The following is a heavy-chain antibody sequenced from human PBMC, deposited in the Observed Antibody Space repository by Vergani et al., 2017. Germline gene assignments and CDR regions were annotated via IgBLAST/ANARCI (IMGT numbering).Heavy chain of an antibody. V-gene: IGHV3-21*01. J-gene: IGHJ3*02. CDR2: ISSSSSYI. CDR3: ARGAYYYASSDYPGAFDI. D-gene: IGHD3-22*01. CDR1: GFTFSSYS. Sequence: EVQLVESGGGLVKPGGSLRLSCAASGFTFSSYSMNWVRQAPGKGLEWVSSISSSSSYIYYADSVKGRFTISRDNSKNTLYLQMNSLRAEDTAVYYCARGAYYYASSDYPGAFDIWGQGTMVTVSS.